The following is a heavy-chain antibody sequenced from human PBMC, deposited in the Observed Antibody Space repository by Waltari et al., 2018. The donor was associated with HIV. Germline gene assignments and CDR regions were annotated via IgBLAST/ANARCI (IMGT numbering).Heavy chain of an antibody. Sequence: QVQLVESGGGVVQPGRSLRLSCAASGFTFSSYGRHWVRQAPGKGLEWVAVIWYDGSNKYYADSVKGRFTISRDNSKNTLYLQMNSLRAEDTAVYYCARENGFRSRDAFDIWGQGTMVTVSS. CDR3: ARENGFRSRDAFDI. CDR1: GFTFSSYG. V-gene: IGHV3-33*01. J-gene: IGHJ3*02. D-gene: IGHD2-8*01. CDR2: IWYDGSNK.